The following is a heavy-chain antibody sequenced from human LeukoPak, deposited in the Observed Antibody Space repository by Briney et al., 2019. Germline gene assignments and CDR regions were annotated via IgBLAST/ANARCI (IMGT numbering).Heavy chain of an antibody. J-gene: IGHJ5*01. CDR1: EFMFSNYA. V-gene: IGHV3-30*18. CDR2: ISYDGNLK. D-gene: IGHD2-2*01. CDR3: AKDRHAPGRYCSSTSCFPFDS. Sequence: PGGSLRLSCAASEFMFSNYAMHWVRQAPGKGLEWVAVISYDGNLKHYGDSVQGRFTISRDNTKNTLYLQMNSLRAEDTAVYYCAKDRHAPGRYCSSTSCFPFDSWGQGTLVTVSS.